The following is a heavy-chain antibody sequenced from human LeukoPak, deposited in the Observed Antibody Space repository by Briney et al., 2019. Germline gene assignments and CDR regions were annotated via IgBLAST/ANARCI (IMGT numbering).Heavy chain of an antibody. CDR1: GFTFSSYS. CDR3: ARGTVGATFY. D-gene: IGHD1-26*01. J-gene: IGHJ4*02. CDR2: ISGRSNYI. Sequence: GGSLRLSCAASGFTFSSYSMNWVRQAPGKGLEWVSSISGRSNYIFYADSVKGRFTISRDNAENSLYLLLNSLRAEDTAVYYCARGTVGATFYWGQGTLVTVSS. V-gene: IGHV3-21*01.